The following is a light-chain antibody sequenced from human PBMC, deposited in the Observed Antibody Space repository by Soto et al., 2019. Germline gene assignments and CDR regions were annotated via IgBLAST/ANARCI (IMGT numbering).Light chain of an antibody. CDR3: HHYGDSPIYT. CDR2: GAS. Sequence: EIVLTQSPGTLSLSPGATATLSCRASQSVSRNYLAWFQQKPGQAPRLLIHGASSRAAGTPDRFSGSGSGTDFTLTISRLEPEDFAVYYCHHYGDSPIYTLGPGTKVDIK. J-gene: IGKJ3*01. V-gene: IGKV3-20*01. CDR1: QSVSRNY.